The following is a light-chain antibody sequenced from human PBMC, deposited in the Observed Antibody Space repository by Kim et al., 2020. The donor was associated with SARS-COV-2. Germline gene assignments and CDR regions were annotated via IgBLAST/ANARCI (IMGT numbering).Light chain of an antibody. V-gene: IGLV6-57*04. Sequence: LTQPHSVSESPGKTVTISCTRSSGSIAINYVQWYQQRPGSAPTTVIYEDNQRPSGVPDRFSGSIDSSSNSASLPISGLKTEDEADYYCHSYDSSNHVVFGGGTQLTVL. J-gene: IGLJ2*01. CDR2: EDN. CDR1: SGSIAINY. CDR3: HSYDSSNHVV.